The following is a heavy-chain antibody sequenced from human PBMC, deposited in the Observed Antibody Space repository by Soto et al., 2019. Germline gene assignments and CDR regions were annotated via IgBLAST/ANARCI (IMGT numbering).Heavy chain of an antibody. J-gene: IGHJ6*02. D-gene: IGHD2-2*01. V-gene: IGHV4-34*01. CDR2: INHSGST. CDR3: ARGGVVVVPAAIPSGSPYYYYGMDV. Sequence: QVQLQQWGAGLLKPSETLSLTCAVYGGSFSGYYWSWIRQPPGKGLEWIGEINHSGSTNYNPSLKSRVTISVDTSKNQFSLKLSSVTAADTAVYYCARGGVVVVPAAIPSGSPYYYYGMDVWGQGTTVTVSS. CDR1: GGSFSGYY.